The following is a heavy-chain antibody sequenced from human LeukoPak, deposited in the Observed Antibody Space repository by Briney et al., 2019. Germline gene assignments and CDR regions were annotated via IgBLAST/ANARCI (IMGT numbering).Heavy chain of an antibody. J-gene: IGHJ4*02. CDR1: GYTFTNYD. Sequence: ASVKVSCKASGYTFTNYDINWVRQATGQGLEWLGWMSASSGNTGYAQKFQGRVSMTRATSISTAYLELSSLTFEDTAVYYCARERYFDYWGQGTLVTVSS. V-gene: IGHV1-8*01. CDR3: ARERYFDY. CDR2: MSASSGNT.